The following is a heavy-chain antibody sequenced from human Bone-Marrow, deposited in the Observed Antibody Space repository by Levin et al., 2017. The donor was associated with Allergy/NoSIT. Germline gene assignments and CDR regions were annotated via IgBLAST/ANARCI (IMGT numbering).Heavy chain of an antibody. D-gene: IGHD3-9*01. V-gene: IGHV1-2*06. Sequence: GGSLRLSCTASGYTFSGYFIHWVRQAPGQGLEWLGRINPYSGDTNYAQRFQGRVTMTRATSITTAYMELSRLRSDDTAVYYCSSGHPLEVLQYFDNWGQGTLVIVSS. CDR1: GYTFSGYF. J-gene: IGHJ4*02. CDR2: INPYSGDT. CDR3: SSGHPLEVLQYFDN.